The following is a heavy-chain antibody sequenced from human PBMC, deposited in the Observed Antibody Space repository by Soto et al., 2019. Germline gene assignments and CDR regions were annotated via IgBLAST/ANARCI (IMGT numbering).Heavy chain of an antibody. D-gene: IGHD2-15*01. CDR2: ISGSGGST. V-gene: IGHV3-23*01. J-gene: IGHJ6*02. Sequence: PVVSLRLSCAASGFTFSSYAMSWVRQAPGKGLEWVSAISGSGGSTYYADSVKGRFTISRDNSKNTLYLQMNSLRAEDTAVYYCAKEDSGFCSGGSGDSGGVHGMDVWGQGTTVAVSS. CDR3: AKEDSGFCSGGSGDSGGVHGMDV. CDR1: GFTFSSYA.